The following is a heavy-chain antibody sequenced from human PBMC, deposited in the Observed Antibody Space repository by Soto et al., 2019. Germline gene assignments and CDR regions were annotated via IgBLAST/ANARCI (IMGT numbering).Heavy chain of an antibody. V-gene: IGHV4-4*02. D-gene: IGHD3-10*01. CDR3: ARLVYDTRLNYMYFDF. CDR1: GVSISSGNW. CDR2: IFHDGTA. J-gene: IGHJ4*02. Sequence: PSETLSLTCAVSGVSISSGNWWTWVRQTPRRGLEYIGEIFHDGTANYYPSFERRVAISVDTSKKQFSLKLTSVTAADTAIYFCARLVYDTRLNYMYFDFWGQGALVTVSS.